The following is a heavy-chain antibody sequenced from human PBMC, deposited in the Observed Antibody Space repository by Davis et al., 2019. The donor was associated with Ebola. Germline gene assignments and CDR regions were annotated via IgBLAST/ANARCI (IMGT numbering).Heavy chain of an antibody. CDR1: GYTFTSYY. CDR2: INPSGGST. V-gene: IGHV1-46*01. Sequence: GESLKISCAASGYTFTSYYMHWVRQAPGQGLEWMGIINPSGGSTSYAQKFQGRVTMTRDTSTSTVYMELSSLRSEDTAVYYCAREDGDGLYCSGGSCYSGDWFDPWGQGTLVTVSS. D-gene: IGHD2-15*01. J-gene: IGHJ5*02. CDR3: AREDGDGLYCSGGSCYSGDWFDP.